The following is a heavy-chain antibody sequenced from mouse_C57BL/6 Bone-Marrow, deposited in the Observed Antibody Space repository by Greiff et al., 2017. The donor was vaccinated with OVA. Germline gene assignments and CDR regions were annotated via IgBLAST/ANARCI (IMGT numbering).Heavy chain of an antibody. V-gene: IGHV1-61*01. CDR3: ARKGKTGTFAY. J-gene: IGHJ3*01. CDR2: IYPSDSET. CDR1: GYTFTSYW. D-gene: IGHD4-1*01. Sequence: QVQLQQPGAELVRPGSSVKLSCKASGYTFTSYWMDWVKQRPGQGLEWIGNIYPSDSETHYNQKFKDKATLTVDKSSSTAYMQLSSLTSEDSAVYYCARKGKTGTFAYWGQGTLVTVSA.